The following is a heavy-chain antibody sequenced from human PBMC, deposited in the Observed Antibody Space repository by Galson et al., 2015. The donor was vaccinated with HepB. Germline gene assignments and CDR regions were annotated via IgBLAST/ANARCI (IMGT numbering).Heavy chain of an antibody. CDR3: ARSADRGIFLHY. Sequence: SVKVSCKASGCTFSSYGTSWVRQAPGQGPEWMGEIIPMIGTANYAQKFQGRVTITADKSTSTTYMEPSSLTSEDTAVYYCARSADRGIFLHYWGQGTQVTVSS. V-gene: IGHV1-69*06. D-gene: IGHD3-10*01. J-gene: IGHJ4*02. CDR2: IIPMIGTA. CDR1: GCTFSSYG.